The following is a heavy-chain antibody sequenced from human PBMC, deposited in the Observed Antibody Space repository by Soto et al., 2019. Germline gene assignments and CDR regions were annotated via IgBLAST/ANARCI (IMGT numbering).Heavy chain of an antibody. CDR1: GGTFSSYT. Sequence: SVKVSCKASGGTFSSYTISWVRQSPGQGLEWMGRIILILGIANYAQKFQGRVTITADKSTSTAYMELSSLRSEDTAVYYCAREGGWYGLHEIDYWGQGTLVTVSS. CDR3: AREGGWYGLHEIDY. V-gene: IGHV1-69*04. CDR2: IILILGIA. D-gene: IGHD6-19*01. J-gene: IGHJ4*02.